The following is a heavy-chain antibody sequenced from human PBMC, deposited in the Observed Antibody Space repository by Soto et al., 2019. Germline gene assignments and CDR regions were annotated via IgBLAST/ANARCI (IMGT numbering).Heavy chain of an antibody. CDR1: GFTFSSYA. D-gene: IGHD3-22*01. Sequence: QVQLVESGGGVVQPGRSLRLSCAASGFTFSSYAMHWVRQAPGKGLEWVAVISYDGSNKYYADSVKGRFTISRDNSKNTMDLQMHSLRAEDTAVYYCARDSPPFTMIAGGFDYWGQGTLVTVSS. V-gene: IGHV3-30-3*01. CDR3: ARDSPPFTMIAGGFDY. CDR2: ISYDGSNK. J-gene: IGHJ4*02.